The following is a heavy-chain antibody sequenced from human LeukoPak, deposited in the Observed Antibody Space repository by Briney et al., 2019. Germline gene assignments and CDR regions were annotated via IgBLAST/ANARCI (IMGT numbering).Heavy chain of an antibody. CDR2: ISTSSGFT. CDR3: AKGSPPGD. CDR1: GFTFSDYY. J-gene: IGHJ4*02. D-gene: IGHD3-16*01. Sequence: PGGSLRLSCAASGFTFSDYYMTWIRRAPGKGLEWVSYISTSSGFTNYADSVRGRFTISRDNAKNSLYLQMNTLRAEDTAVYYCAKGSPPGDWGQGTLVTVSS. V-gene: IGHV3-11*05.